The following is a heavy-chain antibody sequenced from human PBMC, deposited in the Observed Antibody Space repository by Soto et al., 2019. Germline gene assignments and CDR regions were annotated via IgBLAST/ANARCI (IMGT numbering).Heavy chain of an antibody. J-gene: IGHJ4*02. D-gene: IGHD3-10*01. CDR2: ISAYNGNT. CDR3: ARVPPNTMIRGDPYFDF. V-gene: IGHV1-18*01. CDR1: AYTFTGYG. Sequence: ASVKVSCKGSAYTFTGYGISWVRQAPGQGLEWMGWISAYNGNTNYEQKLQGRVTMTTDTSTSTAYMELRSLRSDDTAVYYCARVPPNTMIRGDPYFDFWGQGTLVTVSS.